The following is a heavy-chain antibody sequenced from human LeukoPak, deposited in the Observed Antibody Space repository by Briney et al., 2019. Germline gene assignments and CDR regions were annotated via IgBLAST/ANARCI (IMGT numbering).Heavy chain of an antibody. D-gene: IGHD2-2*01. V-gene: IGHV5-51*01. CDR3: ARRGVYCRSTSCYYFDY. CDR2: IYPGDSDT. J-gene: IGHJ4*02. CDR1: GYSFTSYW. Sequence: GESLKISCKGSGYSFTSYWIGWVRQMPGKGLEWMVIIYPGDSDTRYSPSFQGQVTISADKSISTAYLQWSSLKATDTAMYYCARRGVYCRSTSCYYFDYWGQGTLVTVSS.